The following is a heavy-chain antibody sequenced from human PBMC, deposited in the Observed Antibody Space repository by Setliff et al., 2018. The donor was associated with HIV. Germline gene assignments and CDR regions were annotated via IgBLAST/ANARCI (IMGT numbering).Heavy chain of an antibody. J-gene: IGHJ4*02. V-gene: IGHV3-48*01. Sequence: GGSLRLSCASSGFTFSDCSMNWVRQAPGKGLEWISYITSTGSTIFYADSVKGRFTISRDNDKNSVHLQMTSLRAEDTAVYYCASSGSGSYLGQGTLVTVSS. D-gene: IGHD3-10*01. CDR3: ASSGSGSY. CDR1: GFTFSDCS. CDR2: ITSTGSTI.